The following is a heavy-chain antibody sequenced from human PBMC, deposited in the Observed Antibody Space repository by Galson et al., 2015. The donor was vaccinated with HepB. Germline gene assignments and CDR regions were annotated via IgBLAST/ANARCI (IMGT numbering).Heavy chain of an antibody. Sequence: SLRLSCAASGFTFSSYSMNWVRQAPGKGLEWVSYISSSSSTIYYADSVKGRFTISRDNAKNSLYLQMNSLRAEDTAVYYCARDRPGILTGINYGMDVWGQGTTVTVSS. J-gene: IGHJ6*02. D-gene: IGHD3-9*01. CDR3: ARDRPGILTGINYGMDV. CDR1: GFTFSSYS. V-gene: IGHV3-48*04. CDR2: ISSSSSTI.